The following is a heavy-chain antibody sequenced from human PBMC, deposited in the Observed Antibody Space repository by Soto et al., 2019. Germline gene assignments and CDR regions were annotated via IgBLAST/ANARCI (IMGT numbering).Heavy chain of an antibody. Sequence: ASVKVSCKASGGTFSSYAISWVRQAPGQGLEWMGGIIPIFGTANYAQKFQGRVTITADESTSTAYMELSSLRSEDTAVYYCARDQESSGWYGGDFDYWGQGTLVTVSS. J-gene: IGHJ4*02. D-gene: IGHD6-19*01. CDR1: GGTFSSYA. CDR3: ARDQESSGWYGGDFDY. V-gene: IGHV1-69*13. CDR2: IIPIFGTA.